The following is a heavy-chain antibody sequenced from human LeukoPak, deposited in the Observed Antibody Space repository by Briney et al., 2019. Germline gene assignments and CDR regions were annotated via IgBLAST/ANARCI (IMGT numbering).Heavy chain of an antibody. Sequence: SGGSLRLSCAASGFTVSSNYMSWVRQAPGKGLEWVSVFYSGGSTYYADSVKGRFTISRDNSKNTLYLQMNSLRAEDTAVYYCARVRNQLGDYWGQGTLVTVSS. CDR2: FYSGGST. CDR3: ARVRNQLGDY. D-gene: IGHD2-2*01. CDR1: GFTVSSNY. J-gene: IGHJ4*02. V-gene: IGHV3-66*01.